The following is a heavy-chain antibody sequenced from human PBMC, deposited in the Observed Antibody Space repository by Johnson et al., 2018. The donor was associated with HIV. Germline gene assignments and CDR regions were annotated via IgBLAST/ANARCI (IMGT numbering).Heavy chain of an antibody. CDR1: GFTFDVYA. CDR3: ARASYVWGSYRYTGVCGAFDI. J-gene: IGHJ3*02. D-gene: IGHD3-16*02. CDR2: INWNGSST. V-gene: IGHV3-20*04. Sequence: VQLVESGGGVVRPGGSLRLSCAASGFTFDVYAMSWVRQAPGKGLEWVSWINWNGSSTDYADSVKGRFPISRDNAKNSLYLQMNSLRADDTALYYCARASYVWGSYRYTGVCGAFDIWGQGTMVTVSS.